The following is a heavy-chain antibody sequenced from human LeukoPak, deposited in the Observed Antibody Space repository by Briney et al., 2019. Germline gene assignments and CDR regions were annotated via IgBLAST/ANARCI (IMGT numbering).Heavy chain of an antibody. D-gene: IGHD3-22*01. V-gene: IGHV3-30*02. CDR1: GFSFSTSG. Sequence: AGSLRLSCVASGFSFSTSGMHWVRQSPGKGLDWVAFIRNDGNKKNYAESVKGRFTISRDNSRNTLYLQMDSLSAEDTAVYYCVKVDTWGQGTLVTVSS. CDR2: IRNDGNKK. CDR3: VKVDT. J-gene: IGHJ4*02.